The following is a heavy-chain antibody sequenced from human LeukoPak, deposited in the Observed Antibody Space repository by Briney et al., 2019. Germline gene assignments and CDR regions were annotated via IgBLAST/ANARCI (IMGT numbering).Heavy chain of an antibody. J-gene: IGHJ3*02. D-gene: IGHD3-22*01. CDR3: AKGQLDRPITMIADAFDI. Sequence: AGGSLRLSCAASGFTFSSYAMSWVRQAPGKGLEWVSAISGSGGSTYYADSVKGRFTISRDNSKNTLYLQMNSLRAEDTAVYYCAKGQLDRPITMIADAFDIWGQGTMVTVSS. CDR1: GFTFSSYA. CDR2: ISGSGGST. V-gene: IGHV3-23*01.